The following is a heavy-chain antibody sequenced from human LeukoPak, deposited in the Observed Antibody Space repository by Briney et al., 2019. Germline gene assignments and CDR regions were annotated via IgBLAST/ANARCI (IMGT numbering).Heavy chain of an antibody. CDR2: IKEDGSRT. D-gene: IGHD6-13*01. V-gene: IGHV3-7*01. CDR1: GFSFSTSW. Sequence: GGSVRLSCTTSGFSFSTSWMSWVRQTPGKGLEWVANIKEDGSRTYLADAVQGRFSVSRDNAKNSVYLQMSSLRADDTSVYYCARGIASSSIWYWYFDLWGRGTFVSVSS. CDR3: ARGIASSSIWYWYFDL. J-gene: IGHJ2*01.